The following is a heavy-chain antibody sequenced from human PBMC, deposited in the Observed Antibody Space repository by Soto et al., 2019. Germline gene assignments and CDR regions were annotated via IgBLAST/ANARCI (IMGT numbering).Heavy chain of an antibody. D-gene: IGHD3-22*01. Sequence: GASVKVSCKASGYTFTSYGISWVRQAPGQGLEWMGWISAYNGNTNYAQKLQGRVTMTTDTSTSTAYMELRSLRSDDTAVYYCARGGYYYDSSGSPDYYYYGMDVWGQGTTVTVSS. V-gene: IGHV1-18*01. J-gene: IGHJ6*02. CDR2: ISAYNGNT. CDR1: GYTFTSYG. CDR3: ARGGYYYDSSGSPDYYYYGMDV.